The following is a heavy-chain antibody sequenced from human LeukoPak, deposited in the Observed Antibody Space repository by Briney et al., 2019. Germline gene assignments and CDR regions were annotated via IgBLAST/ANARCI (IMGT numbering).Heavy chain of an antibody. CDR2: IYTSGST. J-gene: IGHJ5*02. CDR3: ARDRLRYFDWLLEFDP. CDR1: GGSISSYY. D-gene: IGHD3-9*01. Sequence: SETLSLTCTVSGGSISSYYWSWIRQPAGKGLEWIGRIYTSGSTNYNPSLKSRVTMSVDTSKNQFSLKLNSVTPEDTAVYYCARDRLRYFDWLLEFDPWGQGTLVTVSS. V-gene: IGHV4-4*07.